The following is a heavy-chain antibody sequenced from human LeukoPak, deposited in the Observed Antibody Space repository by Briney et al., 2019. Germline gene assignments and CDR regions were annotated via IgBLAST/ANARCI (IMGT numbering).Heavy chain of an antibody. CDR1: GFTFSSYG. CDR3: AKDLELYGSGSYFDY. J-gene: IGHJ4*02. CDR2: ISGSGGST. D-gene: IGHD3-10*01. Sequence: GGTLRLSCAASGFTFSSYGMSWVRQAPGKGLEWVSAISGSGGSTYYADSVKGRFTISRDNSKNTLYLQMNSLRAEDTAVYYCAKDLELYGSGSYFDYWGQGTLVTVSS. V-gene: IGHV3-23*01.